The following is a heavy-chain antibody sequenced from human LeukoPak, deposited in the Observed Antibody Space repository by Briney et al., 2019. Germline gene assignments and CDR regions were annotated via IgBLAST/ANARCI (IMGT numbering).Heavy chain of an antibody. CDR1: GGSISSGDYP. CDR3: ARGFYGSGSHFDY. J-gene: IGHJ4*02. D-gene: IGHD3-10*01. Sequence: PSETLSLTCAVSGGSISSGDYPWSWIRQPPGKGLEWIGYIFHTGHTSYNPSLKSRVTISVDMSKNQIALKLSSVTAADTAVYYCARGFYGSGSHFDYWGQGSLVNVSS. V-gene: IGHV4-30-2*01. CDR2: IFHTGHT.